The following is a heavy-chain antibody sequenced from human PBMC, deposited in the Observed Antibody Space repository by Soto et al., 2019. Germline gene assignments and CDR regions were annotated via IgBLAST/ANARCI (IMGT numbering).Heavy chain of an antibody. CDR1: GYSFSNFW. CDR3: ESSVLLTSTMSYFDL. V-gene: IGHV5-51*01. CDR2: IYPDDSDT. Sequence: PGESLKISCQASGYSFSNFWIAWVRQMPGEGLEWLGIIYPDDSDTRYSPSFLGQVTISADKSIKTTYLQWSSLKASDTAIYFCESSVLLTSTMSYFDLWGRGTRVAVYS. J-gene: IGHJ4*02. D-gene: IGHD2-8*01.